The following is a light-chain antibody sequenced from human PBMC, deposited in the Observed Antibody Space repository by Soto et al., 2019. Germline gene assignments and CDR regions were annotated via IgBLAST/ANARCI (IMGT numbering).Light chain of an antibody. CDR1: QSVSSN. CDR3: QQYNNWPFT. CDR2: GAS. J-gene: IGKJ5*01. Sequence: EIIMTQSPATLSVSPGERATLSCRASQSVSSNLAWYQQKPGQAPRVLIYGASTRATGVPARFSGSGSGTEFTLTISSLQSEDFAIYYCQQYNNWPFTFDQGTRLDIK. V-gene: IGKV3-15*01.